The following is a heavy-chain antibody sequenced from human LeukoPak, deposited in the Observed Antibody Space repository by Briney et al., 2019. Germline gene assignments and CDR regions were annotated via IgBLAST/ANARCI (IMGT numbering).Heavy chain of an antibody. J-gene: IGHJ4*02. CDR2: IYYSGST. CDR3: AGQLGAGHDY. D-gene: IGHD3-10*01. CDR1: GGSISSYY. Sequence: SETLSLTCTVSGGSISSYYWSWLRQPPGRGLEWIGYIYYSGSTNYNPSLKSRVTISVDTSKNQFSLKLSSVTAADTAVYYCAGQLGAGHDYWGQGTLVTVSS. V-gene: IGHV4-59*08.